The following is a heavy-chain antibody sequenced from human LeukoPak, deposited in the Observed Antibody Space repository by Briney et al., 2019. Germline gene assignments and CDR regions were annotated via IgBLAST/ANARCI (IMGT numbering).Heavy chain of an antibody. Sequence: LPGGSLRLSCAASGFTFSNYWMHWVRQAPGMGLEWVSVIYGGANTHYADSVKGRFTISRDSSKNTLYLQMNSLRAEDTAVYYCARSDGIATAGPFDYWGQGALVTVS. J-gene: IGHJ4*02. D-gene: IGHD6-13*01. CDR2: IYGGANT. CDR1: GFTFSNYW. CDR3: ARSDGIATAGPFDY. V-gene: IGHV3-53*01.